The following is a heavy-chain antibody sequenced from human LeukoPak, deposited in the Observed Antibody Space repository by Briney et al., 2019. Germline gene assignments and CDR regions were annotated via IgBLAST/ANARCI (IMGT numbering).Heavy chain of an antibody. Sequence: PGGSLRLSCAASGFTFSSYAMSWVRQAPGKGLEWVSAISGSGGSTYYADSVKGRFTISRDNSKNTLYLQVNSLRAEDTAVYYCAKESPSDFWSGYYRYYYYYYMDVWGKGTTVTVSS. V-gene: IGHV3-23*01. CDR2: ISGSGGST. D-gene: IGHD3-3*01. CDR1: GFTFSSYA. CDR3: AKESPSDFWSGYYRYYYYYYMDV. J-gene: IGHJ6*03.